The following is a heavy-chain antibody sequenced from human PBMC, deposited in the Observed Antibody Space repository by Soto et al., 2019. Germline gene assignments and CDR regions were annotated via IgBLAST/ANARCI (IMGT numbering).Heavy chain of an antibody. V-gene: IGHV4-30-4*01. D-gene: IGHD7-27*01. CDR2: IYKSATA. Sequence: PSETLSLTCSASGDSISNLDYFWAWIRQPPGQALEYIGYIYKSATAYYNPSFESRVATSVDTSKSQFSLNVTSVTAADTAVYFCARGRYCLTGRCFPNWFDSWGQGALVTVSS. CDR3: ARGRYCLTGRCFPNWFDS. J-gene: IGHJ5*01. CDR1: GDSISNLDYF.